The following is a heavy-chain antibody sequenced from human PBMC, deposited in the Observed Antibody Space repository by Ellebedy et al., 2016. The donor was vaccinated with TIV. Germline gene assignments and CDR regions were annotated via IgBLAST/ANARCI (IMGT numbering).Heavy chain of an antibody. Sequence: ASVKVSXXASGYTFTSYGISWVRQAPGQGLEWMGWINPNSGGTNYAQKFQGRVTMTRDTSISTAYMELSRLRSDDTAVYYCARGVFGAVLRYLLHYWGQGTLVTVSS. CDR1: GYTFTSYG. J-gene: IGHJ4*02. CDR3: ARGVFGAVLRYLLHY. CDR2: INPNSGGT. V-gene: IGHV1-2*02. D-gene: IGHD3-9*01.